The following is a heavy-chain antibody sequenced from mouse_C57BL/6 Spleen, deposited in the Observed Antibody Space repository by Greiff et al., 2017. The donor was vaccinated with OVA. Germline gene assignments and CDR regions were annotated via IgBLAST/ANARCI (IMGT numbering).Heavy chain of an antibody. CDR1: GYSFTGYF. D-gene: IGHD1-1*01. J-gene: IGHJ2*01. V-gene: IGHV1-20*01. CDR2: INPYNGDT. CDR3: ARDYGSSFDY. Sequence: EVQGVESGPELVKPGDSVKISCKASGYSFTGYFMNWVMQSHGKSLEWIGRINPYNGDTFYNQKFKGKATLTVDKSSSTAHMELRSLTSEDSAVYYCARDYGSSFDYWGQGTTLTVSS.